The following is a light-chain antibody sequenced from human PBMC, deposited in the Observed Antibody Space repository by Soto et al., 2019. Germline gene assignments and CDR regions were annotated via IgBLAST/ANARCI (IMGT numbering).Light chain of an antibody. J-gene: IGLJ1*01. CDR3: QSYDSRLTAYV. CDR1: SSSIGAGYD. Sequence: QSVLTQPPSVSGAPGQRVTISCTGSSSSIGAGYDVHWYHQLPGAAPKLLVSGNNNRTSGVPDRFSASKSGTSASLAITGLQTEDEAQYYCQSYDSRLTAYVFGTGTKLTVL. CDR2: GNN. V-gene: IGLV1-40*01.